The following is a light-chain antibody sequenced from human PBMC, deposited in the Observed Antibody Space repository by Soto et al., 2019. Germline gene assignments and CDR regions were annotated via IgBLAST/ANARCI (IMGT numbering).Light chain of an antibody. J-gene: IGLJ1*01. CDR3: ASFRSGTILV. CDR2: QVN. CDR1: RSDIGDSNF. V-gene: IGLV2-14*01. Sequence: QSVLTQPASVSLSPGQSVTISCTGPRSDIGDSNFISWYQHSPGKAPRLLIYQVNNRPSGVSGRFSGSKAGNTASLTISGLLDDDEADYFCASFRSGTILVFGSGTKVTVL.